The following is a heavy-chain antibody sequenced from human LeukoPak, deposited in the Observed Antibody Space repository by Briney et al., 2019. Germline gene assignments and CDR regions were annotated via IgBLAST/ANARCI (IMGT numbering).Heavy chain of an antibody. CDR2: IYHSGST. J-gene: IGHJ5*02. V-gene: IGHV4-59*01. CDR3: ARDQGGSYPS. D-gene: IGHD1-26*01. CDR1: GGSISTYY. Sequence: SETLSLTCTVSGGSISTYYWNWIRQPPGKGLEWIGYIYHSGSTNYNPSLQSRVTISVDTSKNQFSLNLNSVTAADTAVYYCARDQGGSYPSWGQGTLVTVSS.